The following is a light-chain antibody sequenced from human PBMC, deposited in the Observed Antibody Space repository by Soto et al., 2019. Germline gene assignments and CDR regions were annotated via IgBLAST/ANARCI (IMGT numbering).Light chain of an antibody. V-gene: IGLV2-11*01. CDR3: CSYAGSYTYV. CDR2: DVS. J-gene: IGLJ1*01. CDR1: GSDVGGYNY. Sequence: QSVLPRHRSVSGSPGQTVTISFTGTGSDVGGYNYVSWYQQHPGKAPKLMIYDVSKRPSGVPDRFSGSKSGNTASLTISGLQAEDEADYYCCSYAGSYTYVFGTGTKVTVL.